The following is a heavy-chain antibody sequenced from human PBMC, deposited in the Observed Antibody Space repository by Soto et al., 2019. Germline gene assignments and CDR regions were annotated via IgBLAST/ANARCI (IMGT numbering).Heavy chain of an antibody. D-gene: IGHD3-3*01. CDR2: IYYSGST. Sequence: SETLSLTCTVSGGSISSYYWSWIRQPPGKGLEWIGYIYYSGSTNYNPSLKSRVTISVDTSKNQFSLKLSSVTAADTAVYYCARDLTYYDFWSGYYTGNWFDPWGQGTLVTVSS. CDR1: GGSISSYY. J-gene: IGHJ5*02. CDR3: ARDLTYYDFWSGYYTGNWFDP. V-gene: IGHV4-59*01.